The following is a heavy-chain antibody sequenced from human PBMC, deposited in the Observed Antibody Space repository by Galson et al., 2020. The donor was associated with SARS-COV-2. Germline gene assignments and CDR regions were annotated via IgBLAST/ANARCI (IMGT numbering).Heavy chain of an antibody. CDR2: IWYDGSNK. J-gene: IGHJ4*02. CDR1: GFTFSSYG. V-gene: IGHV3-33*06. D-gene: IGHD6-19*01. CDR3: AKDVSSGWYFSYYFDY. Sequence: GETLKISCAASGFTFSSYGMHWVRQAPGKGLEWVAVIWYDGSNKYYADSVKGRFTISRDNSKNTLYLQMNSPRAEDTAVYYCAKDVSSGWYFSYYFDYWGQGTLVTVSS.